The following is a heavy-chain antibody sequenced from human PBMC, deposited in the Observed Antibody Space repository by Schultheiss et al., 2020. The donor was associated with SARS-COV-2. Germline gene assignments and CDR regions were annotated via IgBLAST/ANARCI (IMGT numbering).Heavy chain of an antibody. V-gene: IGHV3-66*01. CDR2: IYSGGST. J-gene: IGHJ5*02. D-gene: IGHD6-6*01. CDR1: GFTFSSYA. Sequence: GESLKISCAASGFTFSSYAMSWVRQAPGKGLEWVSVIYSGGSTYYADSVKGRFTISRDNSKNTLYLQMNSLRAEDTAVYYCARDGGGHLVTWGQGTLVTVSS. CDR3: ARDGGGHLVT.